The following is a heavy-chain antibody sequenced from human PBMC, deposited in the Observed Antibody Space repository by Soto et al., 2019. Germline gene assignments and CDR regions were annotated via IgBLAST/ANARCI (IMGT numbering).Heavy chain of an antibody. CDR2: ISSNGGST. CDR3: ARIRGYDSSGYYFDY. CDR1: GFTFSSYA. J-gene: IGHJ4*02. V-gene: IGHV3-64D*06. D-gene: IGHD3-22*01. Sequence: GGSLRLSCSASGFTFSSYAMHWVRQAPGKGLEYVSAISSNGGSTYYADSVKGRFTISRDNSKNTLYLQMSSLRAEDTAVYYCARIRGYDSSGYYFDYWGQGTLVTVSS.